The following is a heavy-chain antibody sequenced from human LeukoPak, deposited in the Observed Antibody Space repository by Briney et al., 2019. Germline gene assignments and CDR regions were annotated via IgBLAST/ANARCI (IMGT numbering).Heavy chain of an antibody. V-gene: IGHV1-18*01. J-gene: IGHJ3*02. CDR3: ARDRGSSSGWDPGDAFDI. CDR1: GYSFINYG. CDR2: ISNYNGDT. Sequence: ASVKVSCKASGYSFINYGINWVRQAPGQGLEWMGWISNYNGDTKYAQELQGRVTMTTDTSTTTAYMELRSLRSADTAVYFCARDRGSSSGWDPGDAFDIWGQGTMVTVSS. D-gene: IGHD6-19*01.